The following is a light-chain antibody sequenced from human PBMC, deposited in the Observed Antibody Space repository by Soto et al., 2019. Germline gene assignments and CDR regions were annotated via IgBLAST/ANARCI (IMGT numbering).Light chain of an antibody. CDR3: AVWDDSLSGFV. V-gene: IGLV1-44*01. CDR2: TTY. Sequence: QSVLTQPPSASGTPGQTVSISCSGSNSNIGRNTVNWFQQVPGTAPKLLIFTTYQRPSGVPDRFSGSKSGTSASLAISGLRSEDEADYYCAVWDDSLSGFVFATGTKVTVL. J-gene: IGLJ1*01. CDR1: NSNIGRNT.